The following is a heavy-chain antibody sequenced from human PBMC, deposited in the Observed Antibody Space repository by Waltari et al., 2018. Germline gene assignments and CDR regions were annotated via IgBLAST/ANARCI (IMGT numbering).Heavy chain of an antibody. CDR2: IRYDGSNK. V-gene: IGHV3-30*02. CDR1: GVTVRSYG. Sequence: QVQLVESGGGVVQPGGSRRLAWGASGVTVRSYGMNWVSPAPGKGLEWVAFIRYDGSNKYYADSVKGRFTISRDNSKNTLYLQMNSLRAEDTAVYYCAKDGKYQLPYYFDYWGQGTLVTVSS. CDR3: AKDGKYQLPYYFDY. D-gene: IGHD2-2*01. J-gene: IGHJ4*02.